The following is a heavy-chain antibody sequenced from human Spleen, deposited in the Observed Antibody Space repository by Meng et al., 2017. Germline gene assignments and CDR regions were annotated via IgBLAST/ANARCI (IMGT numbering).Heavy chain of an antibody. CDR1: GGSISSGGYY. V-gene: IGHV4-31*03. D-gene: IGHD3-10*01. Sequence: SETLSLTCTVSGGSISSGGYYWSWIRQHPGKGLEWIGYIYHSGNTYYNPSLKSRVTISVDTSKNHFSLKLNFMTAADTAVYYCARYYYGSGRQVPPSFDYWGQGALVTVSS. CDR3: ARYYYGSGRQVPPSFDY. CDR2: IYHSGNT. J-gene: IGHJ4*02.